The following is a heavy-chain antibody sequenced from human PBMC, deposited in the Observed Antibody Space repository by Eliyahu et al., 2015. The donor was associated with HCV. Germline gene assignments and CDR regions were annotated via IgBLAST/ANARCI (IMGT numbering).Heavy chain of an antibody. V-gene: IGHV4-59*01. Sequence: QVQLQESGPGLVKPSETLSLTCTVSGGSIXPYYWSWXRQPPGKGLEWIGYIHYSGSTNYNPSLKSRVTISLDTSKNQFSLNLTSVTAADTAVYYCASGGGGIAVAGTGGWFDPWGQGTLVTVSS. CDR3: ASGGGGIAVAGTGGWFDP. J-gene: IGHJ5*02. CDR2: IHYSGST. CDR1: GGSIXPYY. D-gene: IGHD6-19*01.